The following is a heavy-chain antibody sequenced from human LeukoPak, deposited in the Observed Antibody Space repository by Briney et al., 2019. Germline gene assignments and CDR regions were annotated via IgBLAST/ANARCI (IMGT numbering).Heavy chain of an antibody. CDR1: GGSISSYY. Sequence: SETLSLTCTVSGGSISSYYWSWIRQPPGKGLEWIGYIYYSGSTNYNPSLESRVTISVDTSKNQFSLKLSSVTAADTAVYYCARDGNYDFWSGYFDYWGQGTLVTVSS. D-gene: IGHD3-3*01. V-gene: IGHV4-59*01. CDR2: IYYSGST. J-gene: IGHJ4*02. CDR3: ARDGNYDFWSGYFDY.